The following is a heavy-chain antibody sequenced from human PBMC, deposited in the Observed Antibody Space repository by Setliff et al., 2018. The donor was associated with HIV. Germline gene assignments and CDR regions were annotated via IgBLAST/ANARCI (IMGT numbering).Heavy chain of an antibody. Sequence: PGGSLRLSCAASGFTFSTYWMSWVRQAPGKGLEWVANIKQDGSEKYYVDSVKGRFTISRDGSKNMIFLQMNSLRVDDTAVYYCARGRVLEWLLNHWGQGTRVTVSS. CDR3: ARGRVLEWLLNH. CDR1: GFTFSTYW. V-gene: IGHV3-7*04. J-gene: IGHJ4*02. CDR2: IKQDGSEK. D-gene: IGHD3-3*01.